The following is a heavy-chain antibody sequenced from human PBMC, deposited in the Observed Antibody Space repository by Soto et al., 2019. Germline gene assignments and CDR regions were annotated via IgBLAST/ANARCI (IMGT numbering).Heavy chain of an antibody. D-gene: IGHD3-3*01. CDR2: INHSGST. Sequence: SETLSLTCAVYGGSFSGYYWSWIRQPPGKGLEWIGEINHSGSTNYNPSLKSRVTISVDTSKNQFSLKLSSVTAADTAVYHCASSKYYDFWIGYYSRGYCDYWGQGTLVTVSS. CDR3: ASSKYYDFWIGYYSRGYCDY. CDR1: GGSFSGYY. V-gene: IGHV4-34*01. J-gene: IGHJ4*02.